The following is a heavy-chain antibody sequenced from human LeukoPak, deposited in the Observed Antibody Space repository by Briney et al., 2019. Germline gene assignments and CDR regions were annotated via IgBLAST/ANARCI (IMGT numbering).Heavy chain of an antibody. J-gene: IGHJ6*04. D-gene: IGHD2-2*01. CDR3: ARECSTSCYDSVV. Sequence: PGGSLRLSCAASGFTFSSYSMNWVRQAPGKGLEWVSYISSSSSTIYYADSVKGRFTISRDNAKSSLYLQMNSLRAEDTAVYYCARECSTSCYDSVVWGKGTTVTVSS. CDR2: ISSSSSTI. V-gene: IGHV3-48*01. CDR1: GFTFSSYS.